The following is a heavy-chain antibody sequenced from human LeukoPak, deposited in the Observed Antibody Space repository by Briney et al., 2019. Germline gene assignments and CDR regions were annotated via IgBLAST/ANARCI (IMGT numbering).Heavy chain of an antibody. CDR1: GGSISSGGYY. J-gene: IGHJ4*02. D-gene: IGHD1-1*01. CDR2: IYYSGST. CDR3: ARADTVSTGPDF. Sequence: SQTLSLICTVSGGSISSGGYYWSWIRQHPGKGLEWIGYIYYSGSTYYNPSLKSRVTISVDTSKNQFSLKLSSVTAADTAVYYCARADTVSTGPDFWGQGTLITVSS. V-gene: IGHV4-31*03.